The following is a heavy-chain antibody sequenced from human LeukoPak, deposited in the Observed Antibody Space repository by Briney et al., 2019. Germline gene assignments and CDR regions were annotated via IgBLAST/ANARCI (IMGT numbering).Heavy chain of an antibody. CDR3: ARGPYYYDSSGYYHDY. Sequence: GASVKVSCKASGYTFTSYDNNWVRQATGQGLEWMGWMNPNSGNTGYAQKFQGRVTMTRNTSISTAYMELSSLRSEDTAVYYCARGPYYYDSSGYYHDYWGQGTLVTVSS. CDR1: GYTFTSYD. J-gene: IGHJ4*02. V-gene: IGHV1-8*01. CDR2: MNPNSGNT. D-gene: IGHD3-22*01.